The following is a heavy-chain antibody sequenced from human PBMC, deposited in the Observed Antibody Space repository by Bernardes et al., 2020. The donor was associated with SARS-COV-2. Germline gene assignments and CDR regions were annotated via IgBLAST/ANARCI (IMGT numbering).Heavy chain of an antibody. CDR2: VNRSGGGT. J-gene: IGHJ4*02. D-gene: IGHD3-10*01. Sequence: AARKDSCKTSGYTLSRYSTPWVRQAPGKGLEWMGIVNRSGGGTSYARKFQGRVTMTRDTSTTTEYMELSSLSSEDTAMYYCARDLGLGSYYTDYWGQGTLVTVSS. CDR3: ARDLGLGSYYTDY. CDR1: GYTLSRYS. V-gene: IGHV1-46*03.